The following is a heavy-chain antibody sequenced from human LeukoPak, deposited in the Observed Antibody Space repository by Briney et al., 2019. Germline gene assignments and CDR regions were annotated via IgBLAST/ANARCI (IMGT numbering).Heavy chain of an antibody. CDR2: IRYDGSNK. CDR1: GFTFSSYG. D-gene: IGHD2-8*01. J-gene: IGHJ5*02. Sequence: PGGSLRLSCAASGFTFSSYGMHWVRQAPGRGLEWVAFIRYDGSNKYYADSVKGRFSVSRDNSKNTLYLQMNSLRPEDTAVYYCARDPQLQNGNWGDPWGQGTLVTVSS. CDR3: ARDPQLQNGNWGDP. V-gene: IGHV3-30*02.